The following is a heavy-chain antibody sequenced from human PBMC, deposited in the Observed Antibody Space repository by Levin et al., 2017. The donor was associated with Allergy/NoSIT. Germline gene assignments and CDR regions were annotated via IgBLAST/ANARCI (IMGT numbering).Heavy chain of an antibody. J-gene: IGHJ6*03. D-gene: IGHD3-16*01. CDR2: IKSKTDGGTT. Sequence: GESLKISCAASGFTFSNAWMSWVRQAPGKGLEWVGRIKSKTDGGTTDYAAPVKGRFTISRDDSKNTLYLQMNSLKTEDTAVYYCTTDVLSPRESAYYYYYYMDVWGKGTTVTVSS. V-gene: IGHV3-15*01. CDR3: TTDVLSPRESAYYYYYYMDV. CDR1: GFTFSNAW.